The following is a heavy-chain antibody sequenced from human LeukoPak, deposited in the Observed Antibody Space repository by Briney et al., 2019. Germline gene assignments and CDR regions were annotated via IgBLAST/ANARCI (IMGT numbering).Heavy chain of an antibody. V-gene: IGHV3-30-3*01. CDR1: GLTFSSYA. Sequence: GGSLRLSCAASGLTFSSYAMHWVRQAPGKGLEWVAVISYDGSNKYYAASVKGRFTISRDNSKNTLYLQMNSLRAEDTAVYYCARDFWTENDYGDYGLDYYYGMDVWGQGTTVTVSS. J-gene: IGHJ6*02. CDR3: ARDFWTENDYGDYGLDYYYGMDV. D-gene: IGHD4-17*01. CDR2: ISYDGSNK.